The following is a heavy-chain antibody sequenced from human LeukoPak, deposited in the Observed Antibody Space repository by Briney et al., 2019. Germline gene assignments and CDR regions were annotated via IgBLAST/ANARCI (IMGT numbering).Heavy chain of an antibody. J-gene: IGHJ4*02. V-gene: IGHV1-2*02. CDR3: AAGGKEGTFDY. CDR2: INPNSGGT. CDR1: GYTFTGYY. Sequence: ASVKVSCKASGYTFTGYYMHWVRQAPGQGLEWMGWINPNSGGTNYAQKFQGRVTMTRDMSTSTAYTELSSLRSEDTAVYYCAAGGKEGTFDYWGQGTLVTVSS. D-gene: IGHD3-16*01.